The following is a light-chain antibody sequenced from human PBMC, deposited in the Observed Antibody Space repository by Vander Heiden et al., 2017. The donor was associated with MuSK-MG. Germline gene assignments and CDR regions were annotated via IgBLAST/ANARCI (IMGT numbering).Light chain of an antibody. CDR2: GAS. CDR3: QENDSHPPVT. CDR1: QSISTY. V-gene: IGKV1-39*01. Sequence: DIQMTQSPSSLSASIGDRVTITCRASQSISTYLNWYQQKPGKAPKLLIYGASSWQRGVTSRFSGSGYGKDFTLTISSRQREDYATYYCQENDSHPPVTFGQGTRLEIK. J-gene: IGKJ5*01.